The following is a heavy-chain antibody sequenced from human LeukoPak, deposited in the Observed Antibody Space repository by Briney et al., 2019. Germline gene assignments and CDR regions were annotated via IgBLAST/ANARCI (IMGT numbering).Heavy chain of an antibody. Sequence: GGSLRLSCAASGFTFSSYSMNWVRQAPGKGLEWVSSISSSSSYIYYADSVKGRFTISRNNAKNSLYLQMNSLRAEDTAVYYCARDDLESGWYFDLWGRGTLVTVSS. CDR1: GFTFSSYS. V-gene: IGHV3-21*01. CDR2: ISSSSSYI. J-gene: IGHJ2*01. CDR3: ARDDLESGWYFDL. D-gene: IGHD1-1*01.